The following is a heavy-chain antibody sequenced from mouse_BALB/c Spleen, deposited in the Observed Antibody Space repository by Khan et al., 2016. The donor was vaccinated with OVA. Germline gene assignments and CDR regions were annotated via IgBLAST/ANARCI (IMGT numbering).Heavy chain of an antibody. Sequence: EVKLLESGPGLVKPSQSLSLTCTVTGYSITSGYGWNWIRQFPGNKLEWMGYISYSGSTNYNPSLKSRISINRDTSKNQFFLQLNSMTTEDTATYYCDRTARIKYWGQGTTLTVSS. CDR1: GYSITSGYG. CDR2: ISYSGST. D-gene: IGHD1-2*01. J-gene: IGHJ2*01. V-gene: IGHV3-2*02. CDR3: DRTARIKY.